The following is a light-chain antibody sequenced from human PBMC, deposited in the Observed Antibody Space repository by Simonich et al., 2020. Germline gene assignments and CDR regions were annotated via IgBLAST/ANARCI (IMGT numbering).Light chain of an antibody. J-gene: IGLJ2*01. CDR1: SSNIGSNT. CDR3: AAWDDSLNGVV. Sequence: QSVLTQPPSASGTPGQRVTISCSGSSSNIGSNTVNWYQQLPGTAPKLLIYRNTHRPSGVPDRFSGSKSGTSASLAISGLQSEDEADYYCAAWDDSLNGVVFGGGTKLTVL. CDR2: RNT. V-gene: IGLV1-44*01.